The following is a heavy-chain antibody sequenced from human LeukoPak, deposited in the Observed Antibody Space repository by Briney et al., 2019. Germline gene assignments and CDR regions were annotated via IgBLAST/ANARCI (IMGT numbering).Heavy chain of an antibody. Sequence: PSETLSLTCTVSGGSISNYYWSWIRQPPGKGLEWIGFFYYSGSTNYNPSLKSRVTISVDTSKNQFSLKLSSVTAADTAVYYCARAPYGSATNNYYMDVWGKGTTVTVSS. CDR2: FYYSGST. V-gene: IGHV4-59*01. CDR3: ARAPYGSATNNYYMDV. J-gene: IGHJ6*03. D-gene: IGHD3-10*01. CDR1: GGSISNYY.